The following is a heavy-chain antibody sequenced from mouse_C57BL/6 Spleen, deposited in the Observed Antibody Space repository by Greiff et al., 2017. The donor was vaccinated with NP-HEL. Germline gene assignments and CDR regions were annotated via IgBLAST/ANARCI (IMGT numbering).Heavy chain of an antibody. CDR3: ARHYYGSSLDGAMDY. V-gene: IGHV1-52*01. CDR2: IDPSDSET. D-gene: IGHD1-1*01. Sequence: QVQLQQPGAELVRPGSSVKLSCKASGYTFTSYWMHWVKQRPIQGLEWIGNIDPSDSETHYNQKFKDKATLTVDKSSSTAYMQLSSLTSEDSAVYYCARHYYGSSLDGAMDYWGQGTSVTVSS. J-gene: IGHJ4*01. CDR1: GYTFTSYW.